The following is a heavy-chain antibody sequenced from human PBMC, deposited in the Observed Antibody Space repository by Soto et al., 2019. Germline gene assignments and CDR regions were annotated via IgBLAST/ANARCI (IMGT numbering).Heavy chain of an antibody. V-gene: IGHV2-5*02. D-gene: IGHD3-22*01. CDR3: AHSVPYDDSSGYYFDY. CDR2: IYWDDDK. Sequence: QITLKESGPTLVKPTQTLTLTCTFSGFSLSTSGVGVGWIRQPPGKALEWLALIYWDDDKRYSPSLKSRLTITKDTSKNQVVLTMTNMAPVDTATYYCAHSVPYDDSSGYYFDYWGQGTLVTVSS. CDR1: GFSLSTSGVG. J-gene: IGHJ4*02.